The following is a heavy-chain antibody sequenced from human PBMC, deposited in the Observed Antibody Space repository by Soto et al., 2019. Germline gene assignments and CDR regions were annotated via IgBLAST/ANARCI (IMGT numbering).Heavy chain of an antibody. CDR2: FDPEDGET. J-gene: IGHJ5*02. CDR1: GYTLTELS. Sequence: QVQLVQSGAEVKKPGASVKVSCKVSGYTLTELSMHWVRQAPGKGLEWMGGFDPEDGETVYAQKFQGRVTMTEDTSTDTAYMELSSLRSEDTAVYYCATDALRYSSGWYGFDPWGQGTLVTVSS. CDR3: ATDALRYSSGWYGFDP. D-gene: IGHD6-19*01. V-gene: IGHV1-24*01.